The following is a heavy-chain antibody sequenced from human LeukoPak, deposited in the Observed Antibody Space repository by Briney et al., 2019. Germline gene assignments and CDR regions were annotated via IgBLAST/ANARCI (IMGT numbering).Heavy chain of an antibody. V-gene: IGHV4-39*01. CDR1: GDSMSRNNIF. J-gene: IGHJ4*02. CDR3: ESVFHLTAEAIVTTGVDY. D-gene: IGHD1-1*01. Sequence: SETLSLTCSVCGDSMSRNNIFLSWIRQPPGKGLEWIGDIHCSGITNYNPSLKSRVTIYIDTSKRNQFSLNLSSVTVPNAALYDCESVFHLTAEAIVTTGVDYWGQGILVTVSS. CDR2: IHCSGIT.